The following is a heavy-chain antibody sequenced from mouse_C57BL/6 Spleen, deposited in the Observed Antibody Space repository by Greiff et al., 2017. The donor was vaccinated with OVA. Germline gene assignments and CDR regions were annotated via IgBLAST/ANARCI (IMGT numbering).Heavy chain of an antibody. D-gene: IGHD1-1*01. V-gene: IGHV1-52*01. CDR3: ARPRSDYAMDD. J-gene: IGHJ4*01. CDR2: IDPSDSET. CDR1: GYTFTSYW. Sequence: QVQLQQPGAELVRPGSSVKLSCKASGYTFTSYWMHWVKQRPIQGLEWIGNIDPSDSETHYNQKFKDKATLTVDKSSSTAYMQLSSLTSEDSAVYYCARPRSDYAMDDWGQGTSVTVSS.